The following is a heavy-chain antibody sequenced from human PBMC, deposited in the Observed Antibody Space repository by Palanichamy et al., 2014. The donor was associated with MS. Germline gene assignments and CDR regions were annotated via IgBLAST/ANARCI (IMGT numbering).Heavy chain of an antibody. CDR3: AKGRPPYYDFWRGFYDF. Sequence: EAQLVESGGGLVQPGRSLRLSCAASGFNFDDYAVHWVRQAPGKGLEWVSGISWNSDNIGYADSVKGRFTISRDNAKNSLYLQMNSLGPEDTAFYYCAKGRPPYYDFWRGFYDFWGQGTLVTVSS. CDR2: ISWNSDNI. J-gene: IGHJ4*02. CDR1: GFNFDDYA. V-gene: IGHV3-9*01. D-gene: IGHD3-3*01.